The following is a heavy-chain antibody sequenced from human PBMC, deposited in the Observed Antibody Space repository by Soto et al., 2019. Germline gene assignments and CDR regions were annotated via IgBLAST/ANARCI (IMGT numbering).Heavy chain of an antibody. Sequence: PSETLSLTCTVSGGSISSYYWSWIRQPPGKGLEWIGYIFYSGSTNYNPSFQRRLTISVDTSKNQFSLKLSSVTAADTAVYYCARVVDYDSLTGYYRGAGWFDPWGQGTLVTVSS. CDR2: IFYSGST. CDR1: GGSISSYY. D-gene: IGHD3-9*01. CDR3: ARVVDYDSLTGYYRGAGWFDP. J-gene: IGHJ5*01. V-gene: IGHV4-59*01.